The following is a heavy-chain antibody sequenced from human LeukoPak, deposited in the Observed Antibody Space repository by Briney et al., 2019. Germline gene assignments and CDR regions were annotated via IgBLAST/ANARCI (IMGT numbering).Heavy chain of an antibody. CDR1: GYFLSESS. Sequence: ASVKVSCKVSGYFLSESSLHWVRQAPGKGLEWMGGFDPETGEIIYAQNLQGRVTITADKSTSTAYMELSSLRSEDTAVYYCARGRTTVTTHYYYGMDVWGQGTTVTVSS. V-gene: IGHV1-24*01. CDR3: ARGRTTVTTHYYYGMDV. CDR2: FDPETGEI. J-gene: IGHJ6*02. D-gene: IGHD4-17*01.